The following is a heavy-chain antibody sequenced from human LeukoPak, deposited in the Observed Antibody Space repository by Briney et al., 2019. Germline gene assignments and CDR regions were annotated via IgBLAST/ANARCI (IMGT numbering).Heavy chain of an antibody. CDR2: IYTSGST. Sequence: SETLSLTCTVSGGSISSSSYYWSWIRQPAGKGLEWIGRIYTSGSTNYNPSLKSRVTISVDTSKNQFSLKLSSVTAADTAVYYCARTSYYDILTGYYNPEYFQHWGQGTLVTVSS. D-gene: IGHD3-9*01. J-gene: IGHJ1*01. V-gene: IGHV4-61*02. CDR3: ARTSYYDILTGYYNPEYFQH. CDR1: GGSISSSSYY.